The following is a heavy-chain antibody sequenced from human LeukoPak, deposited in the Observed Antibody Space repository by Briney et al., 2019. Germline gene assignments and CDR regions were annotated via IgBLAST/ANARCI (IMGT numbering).Heavy chain of an antibody. Sequence: GGSLRLSCAASGFTFSGYSMSWVRQAPGKGLEWVAGLGRTGEYKYYADSVKGRFTISRDNSKDTVSLQMNSLRAEDSAIYYCAKDLEWFGEPRTQDRFDYWGQGTLVTVSS. V-gene: IGHV3-23*01. CDR1: GFTFSGYS. CDR3: AKDLEWFGEPRTQDRFDY. CDR2: LGRTGEYK. D-gene: IGHD3-10*01. J-gene: IGHJ4*02.